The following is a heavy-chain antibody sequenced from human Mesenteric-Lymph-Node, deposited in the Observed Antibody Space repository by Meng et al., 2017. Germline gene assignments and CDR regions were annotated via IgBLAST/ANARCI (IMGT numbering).Heavy chain of an antibody. V-gene: IGHV3-21*01. D-gene: IGHD6-13*01. CDR1: GFTFSSYE. CDR2: ISSSSSYI. CDR3: ARVRAAAGTYYFDY. Sequence: GESLKISCAASGFTFSSYEMNWVRQAPGKGLEWVSSISSSSSYIYYADSVKGRFTISRDNAKNSLYLQMNSLRAEDTAVYYCARVRAAAGTYYFDYWGQGTLVTVSS. J-gene: IGHJ4*02.